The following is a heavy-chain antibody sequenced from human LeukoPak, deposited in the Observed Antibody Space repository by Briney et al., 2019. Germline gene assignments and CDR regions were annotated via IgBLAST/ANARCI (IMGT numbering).Heavy chain of an antibody. J-gene: IGHJ6*03. Sequence: GGSLRLSCAASGFTFSSYWMSWVRQAPGKGREWVANIKQDGSEKYYVDSVKGRFTISRYNAKNSLYLQMNSLRAEDTAVYYCARDQRAAGTGAYYYYYMDVWGKGTTVTVSS. D-gene: IGHD6-13*01. V-gene: IGHV3-7*01. CDR3: ARDQRAAGTGAYYYYYMDV. CDR1: GFTFSSYW. CDR2: IKQDGSEK.